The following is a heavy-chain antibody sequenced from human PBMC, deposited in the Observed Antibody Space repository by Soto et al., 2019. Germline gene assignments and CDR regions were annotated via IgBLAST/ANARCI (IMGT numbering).Heavy chain of an antibody. V-gene: IGHV4-34*02. D-gene: IGHD3-10*01. J-gene: IGHJ6*02. CDR2: ITHSGST. Sequence: QVQLQQRGAGLLKPSETLSLTCAVYGGSFGDYYWGWIRQPPGKGLECIGEITHSGSTNYTPSLKSRVTISVSTSNNQVSLRLKSVTAADTAVYYCARGLRASFGVRLSYYYYGMDVWGQGTTVTVSS. CDR1: GGSFGDYY. CDR3: ARGLRASFGVRLSYYYYGMDV.